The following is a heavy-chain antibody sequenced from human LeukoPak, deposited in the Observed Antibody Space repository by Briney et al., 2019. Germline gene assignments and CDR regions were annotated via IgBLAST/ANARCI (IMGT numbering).Heavy chain of an antibody. D-gene: IGHD2-21*02. CDR1: QFIFRDYW. V-gene: IGHV3-15*01. CDR3: TTDTGYCGGDCYGS. CDR2: IKSKTDGGTT. Sequence: GGSLRFSYAASQFIFRDYWMSCVRQGPGKGLKWFGRIKSKTDGGTTDYAAPVKGRFTISRDDSKNTLYLQMNSLKTEDTAVYYCTTDTGYCGGDCYGSWGQGTLVTVSS. J-gene: IGHJ4*02.